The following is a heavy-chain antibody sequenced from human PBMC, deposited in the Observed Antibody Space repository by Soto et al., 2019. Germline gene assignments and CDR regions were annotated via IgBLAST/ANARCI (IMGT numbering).Heavy chain of an antibody. V-gene: IGHV4-59*01. CDR3: ARDPVDGYSFFDY. J-gene: IGHJ4*02. CDR2: FHNSGST. Sequence: PSHHLSPTYIVFGYSMSACHWNWIRQPPGKGLQWIGYFHNSGSTTYDSSLKSRVTISIDTSKRQSSLKLTSVTTADTVVYYCARDPVDGYSFFDYWGQG. D-gene: IGHD2-15*01. CDR1: GYSMSACH.